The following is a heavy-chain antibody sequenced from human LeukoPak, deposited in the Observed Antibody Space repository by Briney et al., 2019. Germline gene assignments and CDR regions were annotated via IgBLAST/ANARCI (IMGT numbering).Heavy chain of an antibody. J-gene: IGHJ5*02. V-gene: IGHV3-53*01. CDR2: IYRGGST. Sequence: GGSLRLSCAASGFTVSSNYMSWVRQAPGKGLEWVSVIYRGGSTYYAHSVKGRSTISRDSSKNTLYLQINSLRAEDTAVFYCARGPYYYDSGVYCSGWFDPWGQGTLVTVSS. CDR1: GFTVSSNY. CDR3: ARGPYYYDSGVYCSGWFDP. D-gene: IGHD3-22*01.